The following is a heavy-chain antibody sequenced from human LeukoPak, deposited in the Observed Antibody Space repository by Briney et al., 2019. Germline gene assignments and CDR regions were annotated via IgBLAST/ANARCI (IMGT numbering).Heavy chain of an antibody. Sequence: GGSLRLSCAASGFTFSGSAMHWVRQASGKGLEWVGRIRSKANSYATAYAASVKGRFTISRDDSKNTAYLQMNSLKTEDTAVYYCTRYHCSSTSCYPFGDYWGQGTLATVSS. V-gene: IGHV3-73*01. CDR3: TRYHCSSTSCYPFGDY. J-gene: IGHJ4*02. CDR1: GFTFSGSA. CDR2: IRSKANSYAT. D-gene: IGHD2-2*01.